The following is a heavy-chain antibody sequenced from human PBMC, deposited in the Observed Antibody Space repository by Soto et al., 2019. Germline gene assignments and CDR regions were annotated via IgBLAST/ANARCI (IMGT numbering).Heavy chain of an antibody. V-gene: IGHV4-59*01. CDR1: RHSIGTYS. Sequence: SVSLSLTCTLARHSIGTYSRRCIRQPPGKGLEWIGYIYYRGSTNYNSPLKSRVTISVDTSKNQFSLNLSSLTAADTAVYYCARGVVRGATFDYWGQGSLVTVS. CDR2: IYYRGST. J-gene: IGHJ4*02. D-gene: IGHD3-10*01. CDR3: ARGVVRGATFDY.